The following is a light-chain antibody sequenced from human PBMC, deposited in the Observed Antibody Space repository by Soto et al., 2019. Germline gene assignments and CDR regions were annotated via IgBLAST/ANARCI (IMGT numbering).Light chain of an antibody. Sequence: QSVLTQPPSASGTPGQRGTISCSRSSSNIGSNTVNWYQQLPGTAPKLLIYSNNQRPSGVPDQFSGSKSGTSASLAISWFQSEDEADYYCAAWDDSLNGYVFGTGTKVTVL. J-gene: IGLJ1*01. V-gene: IGLV1-44*01. CDR3: AAWDDSLNGYV. CDR1: SSNIGSNT. CDR2: SNN.